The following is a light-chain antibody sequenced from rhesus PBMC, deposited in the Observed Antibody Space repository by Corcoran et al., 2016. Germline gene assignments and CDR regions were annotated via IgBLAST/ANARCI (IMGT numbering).Light chain of an antibody. CDR3: QQYSNWPHS. CDR2: GAS. V-gene: IGKV3S9*01. J-gene: IGKJ2*01. CDR1: QSVSNY. Sequence: EIVMTQSPATLSLSPGERATLSCRASQSVSNYVAWYQQKPEQAPRLLIYGASSRATGIPDRFSGSGSGTDFTITISSLEPEDFAVYYCQQYSNWPHSFGQGTKVDIK.